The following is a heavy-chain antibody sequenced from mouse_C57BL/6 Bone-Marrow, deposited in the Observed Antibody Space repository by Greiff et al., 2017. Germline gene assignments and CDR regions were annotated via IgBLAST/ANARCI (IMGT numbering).Heavy chain of an antibody. CDR3: ARARKFGYYGSSCAMDY. V-gene: IGHV1-26*01. D-gene: IGHD1-1*01. Sequence: EVQLQQSGPELVKPGASVKISCKASGYTFTDYYMNWVKQSHGKSLEWIGDINPNNGGTSYNQKFKGKATLTVDKSSSTAYMELSSLTSEDSAVYYCARARKFGYYGSSCAMDYWGQGTSVTVSS. J-gene: IGHJ4*01. CDR2: INPNNGGT. CDR1: GYTFTDYY.